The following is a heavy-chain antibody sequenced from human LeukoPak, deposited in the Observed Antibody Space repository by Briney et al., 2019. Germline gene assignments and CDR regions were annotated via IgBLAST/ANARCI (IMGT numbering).Heavy chain of an antibody. CDR1: GGTFSSYA. CDR3: ARDRIAAAGRFDY. CDR2: IIPIFGTA. D-gene: IGHD6-13*01. J-gene: IGHJ4*02. V-gene: IGHV1-69*05. Sequence: SVKVSCKASGGTFSSYAISWVRQAPGQGLEWMGRIIPIFGTANYAQKFQGRVTITTDESTSTAYMELSSLRSEDTAVYYCARDRIAAAGRFDYWGQGTLVTVPS.